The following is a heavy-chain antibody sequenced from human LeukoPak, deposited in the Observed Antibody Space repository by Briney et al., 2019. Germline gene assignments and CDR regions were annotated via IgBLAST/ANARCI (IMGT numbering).Heavy chain of an antibody. CDR1: GGSISSGGYY. J-gene: IGHJ4*02. V-gene: IGHV4-30-2*01. CDR2: IYHSGST. D-gene: IGHD2-2*01. Sequence: SETLSLTCTVSGGSISSGGYYWSWIRQPPGKGLEWIGYIYHSGSTYYNPSLKSRVTISVDRSKNQFSLKLSSVTAADTAVYYCARVGPPTNGYCSSTSCLSFDYWGQGTLVTVSS. CDR3: ARVGPPTNGYCSSTSCLSFDY.